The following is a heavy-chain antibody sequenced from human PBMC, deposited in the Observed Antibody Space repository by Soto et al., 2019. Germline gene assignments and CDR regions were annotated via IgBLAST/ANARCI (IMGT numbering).Heavy chain of an antibody. CDR2: IGTTTGSI. V-gene: IGHV3-48*02. J-gene: IGHJ4*02. D-gene: IGHD1-1*01. CDR3: ATFPAQEPLRWF. CDR1: GLTFSDCT. Sequence: GGSLRLSCVVSGLTFSDCTMNWVRQAPGKGLEWLSHIGTTTGSIYYADSVQGRFTISRDDAKNSLYLQMSSLRHEDTAVYYCATFPAQEPLRWFWSQGTLVTVSS.